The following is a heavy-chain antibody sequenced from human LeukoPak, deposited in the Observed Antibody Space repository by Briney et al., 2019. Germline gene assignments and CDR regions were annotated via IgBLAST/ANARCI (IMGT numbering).Heavy chain of an antibody. D-gene: IGHD3-22*01. CDR2: ISTSGSLI. Sequence: GGSLRLSCAASGFIFSSYEMTWVRQAPGKGLEWVSFISTSGSLIYYADSVKGRFTISRDNAKNSVYLQMNGLRAEDSGVYCCARVTRSYYYDGLGFWGQGSLVTVSS. CDR3: ARVTRSYYYDGLGF. V-gene: IGHV3-48*03. J-gene: IGHJ4*02. CDR1: GFIFSSYE.